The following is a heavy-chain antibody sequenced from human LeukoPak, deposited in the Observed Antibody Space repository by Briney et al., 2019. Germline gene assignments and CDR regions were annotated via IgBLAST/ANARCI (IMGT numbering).Heavy chain of an antibody. D-gene: IGHD3-3*01. V-gene: IGHV1-69*04. J-gene: IGHJ4*02. CDR1: GYTFTGYY. Sequence: SVKVSCKASGYTFTGYYMHWVRQAPGQGLEWMGRIIPILGIANYAQKFQGRVTITADKSTSTAYMELSSLRSEDTAVYYCARGTIFGVAYIDYWGQGTLVTVSS. CDR2: IIPILGIA. CDR3: ARGTIFGVAYIDY.